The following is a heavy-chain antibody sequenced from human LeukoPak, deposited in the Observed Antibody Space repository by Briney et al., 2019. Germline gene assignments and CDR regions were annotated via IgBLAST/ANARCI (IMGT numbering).Heavy chain of an antibody. V-gene: IGHV3-30*02. D-gene: IGHD3-3*01. CDR2: IRYDGSNK. CDR1: GFTFSSYG. CDR3: AKDKKGDYDFWSGLSEYDAFDI. Sequence: GGSLRLSFAASGFTFSSYGMHWVRQAPGKGLEWVAFIRYDGSNKYYADSVKGRFTISRDNSKNTLYLQMNSLRAEDTAVYYCAKDKKGDYDFWSGLSEYDAFDIWGQGTMVTVSS. J-gene: IGHJ3*02.